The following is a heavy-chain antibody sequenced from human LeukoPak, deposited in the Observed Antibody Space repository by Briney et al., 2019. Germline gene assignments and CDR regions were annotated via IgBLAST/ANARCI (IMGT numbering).Heavy chain of an antibody. CDR1: GFTFSHFA. CDR3: ARDLSDDSWYFDL. V-gene: IGHV3-23*01. D-gene: IGHD1-1*01. Sequence: PGGSLRLSCAASGFTFSHFAMSWVRQAPGKGLHWVSTISGSGNKTYDADSVKGRFTISRDNSKNTLYLQMTGLRAEDTAVYYCARDLSDDSWYFDLWGRGTLVTVSS. J-gene: IGHJ2*01. CDR2: ISGSGNKT.